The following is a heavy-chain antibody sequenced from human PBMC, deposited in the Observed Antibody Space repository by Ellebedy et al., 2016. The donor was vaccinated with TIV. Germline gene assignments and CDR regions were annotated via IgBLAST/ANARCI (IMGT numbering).Heavy chain of an antibody. J-gene: IGHJ4*02. CDR3: ARDAGGYYDKSGFKPNCLDS. V-gene: IGHV3-30-3*01. D-gene: IGHD3-22*01. Sequence: GESLKISCAASGFTFSSYAMHWVRQAPGKGLEWVAVISQDGSNKYYADSVKGRFTISRDNSKNTLYLQMNSLRAEDTAVYYCARDAGGYYDKSGFKPNCLDSWGQGTLVTVSS. CDR2: ISQDGSNK. CDR1: GFTFSSYA.